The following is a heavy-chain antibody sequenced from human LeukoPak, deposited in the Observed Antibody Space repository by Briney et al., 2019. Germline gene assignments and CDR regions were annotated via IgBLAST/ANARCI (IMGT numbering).Heavy chain of an antibody. J-gene: IGHJ3*02. D-gene: IGHD3-10*01. V-gene: IGHV1-2*02. CDR1: GYTFTGYY. Sequence: GASVKVSCKASGYTFTGYYMHWVRQAPGQGLEWMGWINPNSGGTNYAQKFQGRVTMTRDTSISTAYMELSRLRSDDTAVYYCARGTAMFRGPYPAFDIWGQGTMVTVSS. CDR2: INPNSGGT. CDR3: ARGTAMFRGPYPAFDI.